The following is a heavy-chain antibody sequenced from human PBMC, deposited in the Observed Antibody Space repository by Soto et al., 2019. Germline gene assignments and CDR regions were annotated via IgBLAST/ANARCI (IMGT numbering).Heavy chain of an antibody. V-gene: IGHV4-34*01. Sequence: QVQLQQWGAGLLKPSETLSLTCAVYGGSFNSYYWNWVRQPPGKGLEWLGEVTPSGRSNYNPSLKSRVIISKDTSKNQFSVEVRSVTAADTAVYYCTTSGRSWPDSFDIWGQGAMVTVS. CDR2: VTPSGRS. CDR3: TTSGRSWPDSFDI. D-gene: IGHD6-13*01. CDR1: GGSFNSYY. J-gene: IGHJ3*02.